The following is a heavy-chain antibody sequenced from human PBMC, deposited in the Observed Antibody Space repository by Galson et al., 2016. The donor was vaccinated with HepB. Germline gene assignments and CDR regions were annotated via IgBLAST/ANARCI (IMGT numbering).Heavy chain of an antibody. D-gene: IGHD3-10*01. Sequence: SETLSLTCTVSGGSVSSGNYYWGWIRQPPGKGLEWIGNMYFSGSAYYNPSFKSRVTISVDTSKNQFSLNLSAVTAADTATYYCARLSGVIVEPAALFNFDYWGQGTLVTVSS. V-gene: IGHV4-39*01. CDR1: GGSVSSGNYY. CDR3: ARLSGVIVEPAALFNFDY. CDR2: MYFSGSA. J-gene: IGHJ4*02.